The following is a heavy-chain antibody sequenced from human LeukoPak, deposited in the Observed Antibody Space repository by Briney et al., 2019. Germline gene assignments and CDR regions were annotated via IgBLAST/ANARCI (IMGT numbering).Heavy chain of an antibody. V-gene: IGHV3-23*01. J-gene: IGHJ6*03. D-gene: IGHD3-16*01. CDR2: ISESGGTT. Sequence: GGSLRLSCAASGFTFSSYAMNWVRQAPGKGLEWVSSISESGGTTDYADSVKGRFTISRDNSKNTLYLQMSSLRAEGTAVYYCAKDIGAGPYYYYMDVWGKGTAVTISS. CDR3: AKDIGAGPYYYYMDV. CDR1: GFTFSSYA.